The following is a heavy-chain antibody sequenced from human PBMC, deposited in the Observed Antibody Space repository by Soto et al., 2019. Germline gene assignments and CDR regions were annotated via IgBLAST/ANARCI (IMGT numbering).Heavy chain of an antibody. CDR2: IIPIFPTP. CDR3: ARAKDRLQFDWNYYSDMDG. D-gene: IGHD5-12*01. CDR1: GGTFGNSA. Sequence: QVQLVQSGAEVKKPGSSVTVSCKASGGTFGNSAISWVRQAPGQGLEWMGGIIPIFPTPDYAQKFQGRVTITADESTRTAYMEVTSLRSEDPAVSDCARAKDRLQFDWNYYSDMDGWGHGTRVTVSS. J-gene: IGHJ6*02. V-gene: IGHV1-69*12.